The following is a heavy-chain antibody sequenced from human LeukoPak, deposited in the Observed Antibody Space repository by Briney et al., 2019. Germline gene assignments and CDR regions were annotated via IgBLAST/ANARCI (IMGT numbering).Heavy chain of an antibody. CDR1: GFPFSDFS. D-gene: IGHD2-8*01. CDR3: AKQSYARSLGE. V-gene: IGHV3-23*01. CDR2: TNSGGTST. Sequence: GGSLRLSCATSGFPFSDFSMSWVRQASGKGLEWISTTNSGGTSTYYAESVKGRFTISRDNSKNTLYLQMSSLRVEDTAVYYCAKQSYARSLGEGGPGTLVSVSS. J-gene: IGHJ4*02.